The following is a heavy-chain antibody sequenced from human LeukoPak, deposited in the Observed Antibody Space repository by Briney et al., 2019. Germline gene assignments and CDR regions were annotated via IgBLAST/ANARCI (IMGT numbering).Heavy chain of an antibody. J-gene: IGHJ3*02. V-gene: IGHV3-23*01. Sequence: GGSLRLSCAASGFTFSSYAMSWVRQAPGKGLEWVSVISGSGGSIYYADSVKGRFSISRDNAKNSLFLQMNSLRAEDTAVYYCARDRGWIQHDIWGQGTMVTVSS. CDR2: ISGSGGSI. D-gene: IGHD5-18*01. CDR1: GFTFSSYA. CDR3: ARDRGWIQHDI.